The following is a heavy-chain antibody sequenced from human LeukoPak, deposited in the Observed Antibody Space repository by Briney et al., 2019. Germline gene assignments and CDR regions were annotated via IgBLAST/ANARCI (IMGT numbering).Heavy chain of an antibody. Sequence: SETLSLTCTVSGGSISSYYWSWIRQAPGQGLEWIGYIYYSGSTNYNPPLKSRVTISVDTSKNQFSLKLSSVTAADTAVYYCATSYCTNGVCQGYYYMDVWGKGTTVTVSS. CDR1: GGSISSYY. V-gene: IGHV4-59*01. J-gene: IGHJ6*03. CDR3: ATSYCTNGVCQGYYYMDV. CDR2: IYYSGST. D-gene: IGHD2-8*01.